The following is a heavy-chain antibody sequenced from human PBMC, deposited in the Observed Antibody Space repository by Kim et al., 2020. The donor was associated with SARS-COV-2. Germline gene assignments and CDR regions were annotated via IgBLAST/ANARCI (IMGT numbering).Heavy chain of an antibody. D-gene: IGHD6-19*01. CDR3: AKISGWPKGWFDP. V-gene: IGHV3-23*01. Sequence: GGSLRLSCTASGFTFSTYAMTWVRQAPGKGLEWVSGISYNGGSTDYADSVRGRFTISRDNSKNSLYLQMNSLRAEDTALYYCAKISGWPKGWFDPWGQGTRVTVSS. CDR1: GFTFSTYA. CDR2: ISYNGGST. J-gene: IGHJ5*02.